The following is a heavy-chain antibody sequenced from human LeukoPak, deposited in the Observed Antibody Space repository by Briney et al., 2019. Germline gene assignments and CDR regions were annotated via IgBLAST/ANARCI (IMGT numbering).Heavy chain of an antibody. CDR1: GFTVSSNY. CDR3: ARGHSSGYYLKY. D-gene: IGHD3-22*01. CDR2: IYSGGSA. Sequence: GGSLRLSCAASGFTVSSNYMSWVRQAPGKGLEWVSVIYSGGSAYYADSVKGRFTISRDNSKNTLYLQMNSLRAEDTAVYYCARGHSSGYYLKYWGQGTLVTVSS. V-gene: IGHV3-66*02. J-gene: IGHJ4*02.